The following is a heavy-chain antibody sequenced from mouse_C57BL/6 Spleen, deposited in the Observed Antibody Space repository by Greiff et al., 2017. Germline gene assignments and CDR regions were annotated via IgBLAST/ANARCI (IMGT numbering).Heavy chain of an antibody. V-gene: IGHV6-3*01. D-gene: IGHD2-3*01. CDR2: IGLKSDNYAT. Sequence: EVMLVESGGGLVQPGGSMKLSCVASGFTFSNYWMNWVRQSPEKGLEWVAQIGLKSDNYATHYAESVKGRFTISRDDSKSSVYLQMNNLRAEDTGSYYCTDYDGYYLYFDYWGQGTTLTVSS. CDR1: GFTFSNYW. J-gene: IGHJ2*01. CDR3: TDYDGYYLYFDY.